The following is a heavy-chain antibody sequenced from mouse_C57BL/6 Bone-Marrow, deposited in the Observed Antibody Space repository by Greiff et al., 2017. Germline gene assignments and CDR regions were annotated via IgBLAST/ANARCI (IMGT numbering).Heavy chain of an antibody. CDR2: IWSGGST. Sequence: VQLQESGPGLVQPSQSLSITCTVSGFSLTSYGVHWVRQSPGKGLEWLGVIWSGGSTDYNAAFISRLSISKDNSTSQVFFKMNSLQADDTAIYYCARSDGSSYFDYWGQGTTLTVSS. J-gene: IGHJ2*01. D-gene: IGHD1-1*01. V-gene: IGHV2-2*01. CDR1: GFSLTSYG. CDR3: ARSDGSSYFDY.